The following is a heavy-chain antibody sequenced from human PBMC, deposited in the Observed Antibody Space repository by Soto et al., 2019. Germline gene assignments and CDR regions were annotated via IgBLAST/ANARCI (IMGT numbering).Heavy chain of an antibody. J-gene: IGHJ4*02. D-gene: IGHD6-13*01. CDR2: ISGSGNTS. CDR1: GFTFSSYA. CDR3: AKDRGRTWYEDY. Sequence: EVQLLESGGGLVQPGGSLRLSCAASGFTFSSYAMTWVRQAPGKGLEWVSAISGSGNTSYYADSVKGRFTISRDSSKKMLYLQMNSLRPEDTAVYYCAKDRGRTWYEDYWGQGTLVTVPS. V-gene: IGHV3-23*01.